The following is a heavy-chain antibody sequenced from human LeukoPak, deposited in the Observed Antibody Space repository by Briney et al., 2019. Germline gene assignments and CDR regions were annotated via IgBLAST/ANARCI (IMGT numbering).Heavy chain of an antibody. V-gene: IGHV4-59*08. CDR3: GRRETDYGGNRGYYFDY. J-gene: IGHJ4*02. CDR1: GGSISSYY. D-gene: IGHD4-23*01. Sequence: SETLSLTCTVSGGSISSYYWSWIRQPPGKGLEWTGYIYYSGSTNYNPSLKSRVTISVDTSKNQFSLKLSSVTAADTAVYYCGRRETDYGGNRGYYFDYWGQGTLVTVSS. CDR2: IYYSGST.